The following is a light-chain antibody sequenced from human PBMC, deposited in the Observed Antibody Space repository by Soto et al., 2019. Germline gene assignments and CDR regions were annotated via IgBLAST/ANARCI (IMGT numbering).Light chain of an antibody. CDR2: RNN. CDR3: AAWDDSLSGQV. Sequence: QAVVTQPPSASGTPGQRVTISCSGSSSNIGSNYVYWYQQLPGTAPKLLIYRNNQRPSGVPDRFSGSKSGTSASLAISGLRSDDEADYYCAAWDDSLSGQVFGTGTKLTVL. CDR1: SSNIGSNY. J-gene: IGLJ1*01. V-gene: IGLV1-47*01.